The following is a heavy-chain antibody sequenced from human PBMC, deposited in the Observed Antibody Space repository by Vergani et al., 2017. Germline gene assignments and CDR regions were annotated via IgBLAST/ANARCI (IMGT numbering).Heavy chain of an antibody. J-gene: IGHJ3*02. CDR2: IYHSGST. CDR1: GGSISSSSYY. V-gene: IGHV4-39*07. CDR3: ARVYYYDSSGYSRAFDI. D-gene: IGHD3-22*01. Sequence: QLQLQESGPGLVKPSETLSLTCTVSGGSISSSSYYWGWIRQPPGKGLEWIGSIYHSGSTYYNPSLKSRVTISVDTSKNQFSLKLSSVTAADTAVYYCARVYYYDSSGYSRAFDIWGQGTMVTVSS.